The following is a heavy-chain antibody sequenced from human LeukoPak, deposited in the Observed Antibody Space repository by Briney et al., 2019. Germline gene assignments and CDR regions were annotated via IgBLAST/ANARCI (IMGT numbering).Heavy chain of an antibody. CDR2: LSAYNSNT. Sequence: SSVKVSCKASVYTFTSYVIIWVRQAPGQRLEWMGWLSAYNSNTNYAQKLQGRVTMTTDTSTSTAYMELRSLRYAATAVYYCARLGIAARQLDYWGQGTLVTVSS. D-gene: IGHD6-6*01. CDR3: ARLGIAARQLDY. V-gene: IGHV1-18*01. J-gene: IGHJ4*02. CDR1: VYTFTSYV.